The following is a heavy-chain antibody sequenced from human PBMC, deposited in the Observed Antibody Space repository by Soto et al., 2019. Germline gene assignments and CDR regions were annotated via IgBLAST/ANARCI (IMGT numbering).Heavy chain of an antibody. D-gene: IGHD3-10*01. Sequence: GESFKISCKGSGDSFTSYCLSWVRQMPGKGLEWMGRIDPSDSYTNYSPSFQGHVTISADKSISTAYLQWSSLKASDTAMYYCARLAMDRGVQNYGKAVWGQGTTGTV. CDR3: ARLAMDRGVQNYGKAV. CDR2: IDPSDSYT. V-gene: IGHV5-10-1*01. CDR1: GDSFTSYC. J-gene: IGHJ6*02.